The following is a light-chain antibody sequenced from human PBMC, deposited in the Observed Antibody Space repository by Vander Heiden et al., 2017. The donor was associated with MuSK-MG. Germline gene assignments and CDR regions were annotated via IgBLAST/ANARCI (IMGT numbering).Light chain of an antibody. CDR2: AAS. CDR1: QSISSY. Sequence: DIQMTQSPSSLSASVGDRVTITCRASQSISSYLNWYQQKPGKAPKLLIYAASSLQSGVPSRFSGSGSGTDFTLTISSLQPEDFATYYCQQSDNVQSTFGQGTKLEIK. CDR3: QQSDNVQST. V-gene: IGKV1-39*01. J-gene: IGKJ2*02.